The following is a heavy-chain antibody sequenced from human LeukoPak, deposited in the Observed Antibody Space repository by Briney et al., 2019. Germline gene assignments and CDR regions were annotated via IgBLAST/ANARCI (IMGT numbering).Heavy chain of an antibody. J-gene: IGHJ3*02. CDR3: ARDYNFDSSAHDDALDI. CDR1: GDTFGSHG. CDR2: IIPIFHTP. V-gene: IGHV1-69*05. Sequence: SVKVSCKASGDTFGSHGISWVRQAPGQGLEWMGGIIPIFHTPNYAQNFQDRLTITTDESTATVYMELSNLRSEDTAVYYCARDYNFDSSAHDDALDIWGQGTMVTVSS. D-gene: IGHD3-22*01.